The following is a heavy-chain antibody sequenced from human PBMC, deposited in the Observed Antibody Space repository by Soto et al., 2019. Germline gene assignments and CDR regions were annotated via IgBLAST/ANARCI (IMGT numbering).Heavy chain of an antibody. D-gene: IGHD3-22*01. CDR3: TLIYYDSSGYDDFDY. CDR2: IKSKTDGGTT. V-gene: IGHV3-15*01. Sequence: GSLRLSFAASGFTFSNAWMSWFRQAPGKGLEWVGRIKSKTDGGTTDYAAPVKGRFTISRDDSKNTLYLQMNSLKTEDTAVYYCTLIYYDSSGYDDFDYWGQGTLVTVSS. J-gene: IGHJ4*02. CDR1: GFTFSNAW.